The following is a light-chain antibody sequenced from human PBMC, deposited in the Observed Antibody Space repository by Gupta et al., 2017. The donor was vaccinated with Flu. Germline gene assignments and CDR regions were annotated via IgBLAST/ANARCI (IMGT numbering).Light chain of an antibody. CDR3: QSYDSSLSGPYV. V-gene: IGLV1-40*01. CDR1: SSNIGAGYD. Sequence: ISCSGSSSNIGAGYDVHSYQQLPGTARKLLIYGNSNRPSRVPDRFSGSKSGPSASLAITGLQAEDEADYYCQSYDSSLSGPYVFGTGTKVTVL. CDR2: GNS. J-gene: IGLJ1*01.